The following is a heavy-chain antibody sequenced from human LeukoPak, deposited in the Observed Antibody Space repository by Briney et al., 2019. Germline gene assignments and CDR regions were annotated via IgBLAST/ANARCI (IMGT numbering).Heavy chain of an antibody. J-gene: IGHJ4*02. CDR2: IKGDGTST. CDR3: ASGTASYY. Sequence: GGSLRLSCAAPGFTFSSYWMHWVRQVPGKGLVWVSRIKGDGTSTSYADSVKGRFTISRDNAKNTLYLQMNSLRAEDTAVYYCASGTASYYWGQGTLVTVSS. CDR1: GFTFSSYW. V-gene: IGHV3-74*01.